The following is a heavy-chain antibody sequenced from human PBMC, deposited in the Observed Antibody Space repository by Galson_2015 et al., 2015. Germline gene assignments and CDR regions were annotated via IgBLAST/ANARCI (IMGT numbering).Heavy chain of an antibody. V-gene: IGHV3-15*01. D-gene: IGHD2-15*01. CDR1: GFTFSNAW. CDR2: IKSKTDGGTT. J-gene: IGHJ6*02. CDR3: TTLYCSGGSCYEGTPWSLWSYYYYYGMDV. Sequence: SLRLSCAASGFTFSNAWMSWVRQAPGKGLEWVGRIKSKTDGGTTDYAAPVKGRFTISRDDSKNTLYLQMNSLKTEDTAVYYCTTLYCSGGSCYEGTPWSLWSYYYYYGMDVWGQGTTVTVSS.